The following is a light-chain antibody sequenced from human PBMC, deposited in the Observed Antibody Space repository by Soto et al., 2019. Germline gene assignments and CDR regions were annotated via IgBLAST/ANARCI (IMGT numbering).Light chain of an antibody. V-gene: IGLV2-11*01. Sequence: QSALTQPRSVSGSPGQSVTISCTGTSSDVGGYNFVSWYQQSPGKAPKLIIYDVTKRPSGVPDRFSGSKSGNTASLTISGLQAEDEADYYCCAYAGTYPLWVFGGGTKLTVL. CDR2: DVT. J-gene: IGLJ3*02. CDR1: SSDVGGYNF. CDR3: CAYAGTYPLWV.